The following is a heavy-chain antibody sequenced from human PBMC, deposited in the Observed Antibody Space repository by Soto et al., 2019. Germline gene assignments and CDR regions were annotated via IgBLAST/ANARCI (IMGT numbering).Heavy chain of an antibody. D-gene: IGHD2-15*01. CDR2: IYYSGST. Sequence: PSETLSLTCTVSCGSISSSSYYLGWIRKPPGKGLEWIGSIYYSGSTYYNPSLKNRVTISVDTSKNQFSLKLSSVTAADTAVYYCARKTSVGVVKNYYYFDYWGKGTLVTVSS. V-gene: IGHV4-39*01. CDR3: ARKTSVGVVKNYYYFDY. J-gene: IGHJ4*02. CDR1: CGSISSSSYY.